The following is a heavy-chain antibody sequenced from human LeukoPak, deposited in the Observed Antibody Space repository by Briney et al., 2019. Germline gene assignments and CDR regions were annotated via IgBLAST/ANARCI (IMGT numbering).Heavy chain of an antibody. D-gene: IGHD6-13*01. J-gene: IGHJ4*02. CDR1: GYTFTSYD. CDR3: ARVGSSIAAAGYYFDY. Sequence: ASVKVFCKASGYTFTSYDINWVRQATGQGLEWMGWMNPNSGNTGYAQKFQGRVTMTRNTSISTAYMELSSLRSEDTAVYYCARVGSSIAAAGYYFDYWGQGTLVTVSS. V-gene: IGHV1-8*01. CDR2: MNPNSGNT.